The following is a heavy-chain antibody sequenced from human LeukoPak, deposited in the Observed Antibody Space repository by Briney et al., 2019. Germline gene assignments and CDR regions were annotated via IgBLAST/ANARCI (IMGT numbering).Heavy chain of an antibody. D-gene: IGHD6-13*01. Sequence: PGGSLRLSCAASGYTFSTYAMNWVRQAPGKGLEWVSAISGSGGSTYYADSVKGRFTISRDNSKNTLHLQMNSLRAEDTAVYYCAKISGLIANWGQGTLVTVSS. V-gene: IGHV3-23*01. CDR1: GYTFSTYA. CDR2: ISGSGGST. J-gene: IGHJ4*02. CDR3: AKISGLIAN.